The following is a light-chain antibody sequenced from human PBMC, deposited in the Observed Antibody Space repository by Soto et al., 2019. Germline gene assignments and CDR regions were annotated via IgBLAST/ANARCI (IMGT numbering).Light chain of an antibody. J-gene: IGLJ1*01. V-gene: IGLV2-14*02. CDR2: EVS. Sequence: QSVLTQPASVSGSPGQSITISCTGTSSDVGSYNLVSWLQQHPGEAPKLIIYEVSDRPSGVSNRFSGSKSGNTASLTISGLQGSDEADYYCSSYTTSGTYVFGGGTKLTVL. CDR3: SSYTTSGTYV. CDR1: SSDVGSYNL.